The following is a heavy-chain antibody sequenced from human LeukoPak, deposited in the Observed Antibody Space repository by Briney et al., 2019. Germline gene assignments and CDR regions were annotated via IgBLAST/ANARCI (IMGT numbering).Heavy chain of an antibody. Sequence: ASVKVSCKASGGTFSSYAISWVRQAPGQGLEWMGGIIPIFGTANYAQKFQGRVTITADESTSTAYMELSSLRSEDTAVYYCARGQERDLKLGILVFPEDQRYYLDYWGQGTLVTDSS. D-gene: IGHD7-27*01. J-gene: IGHJ4*02. V-gene: IGHV1-69*13. CDR2: IIPIFGTA. CDR3: ARGQERDLKLGILVFPEDQRYYLDY. CDR1: GGTFSSYA.